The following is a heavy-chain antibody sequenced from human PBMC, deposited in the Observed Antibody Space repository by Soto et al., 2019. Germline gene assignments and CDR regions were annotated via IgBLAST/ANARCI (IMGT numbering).Heavy chain of an antibody. CDR2: ISHTGNT. CDR3: AKDRASGYNTNWFPRFDP. D-gene: IGHD1-1*01. J-gene: IGHJ5*02. CDR1: GGSFSGYY. V-gene: IGHV4-59*01. Sequence: SETLSLTCAVYGGSFSGYYWSWIRQPPGKGLEWIGFISHTGNTNYNPSLRSRVTISIDTSKNQFSLRLNSVTAADTAIYYCAKDRASGYNTNWFPRFDPWGPGTLVTVS.